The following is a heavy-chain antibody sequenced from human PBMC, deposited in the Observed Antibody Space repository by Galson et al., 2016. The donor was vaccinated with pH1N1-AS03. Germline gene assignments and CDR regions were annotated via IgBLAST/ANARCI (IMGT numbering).Heavy chain of an antibody. V-gene: IGHV1-18*01. J-gene: IGHJ4*02. Sequence: SVKVSCKASGYTFTNFGINWVRQAPGQGLEWLGWISAYSGNTDYAQSLQGRVSMTTDPSTSTAYLELTGLTSGDTAIYYCARDLRSDFGNSFVAGVQFGRYWGQGTLVTVSS. CDR1: GYTFTNFG. CDR3: ARDLRSDFGNSFVAGVQFGRY. CDR2: ISAYSGNT. D-gene: IGHD3/OR15-3a*01.